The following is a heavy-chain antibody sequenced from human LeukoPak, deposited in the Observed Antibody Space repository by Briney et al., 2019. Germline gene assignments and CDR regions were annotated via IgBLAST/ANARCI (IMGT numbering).Heavy chain of an antibody. CDR1: GYTFTGYY. CDR2: INPNGGST. D-gene: IGHD3-3*01. J-gene: IGHJ5*02. CDR3: TREAIKISRVIRTQTTYGSYRFDP. Sequence: ASVKVSCKASGYTFTGYYMHWVRQAPGQGLEWMGGINPNGGSTNYAQKFQGRGTMTRDTSTSTGYMGLSRLRSDDTAVYYCTREAIKISRVIRTQTTYGSYRFDPWGQGTLVTVSS. V-gene: IGHV1-2*02.